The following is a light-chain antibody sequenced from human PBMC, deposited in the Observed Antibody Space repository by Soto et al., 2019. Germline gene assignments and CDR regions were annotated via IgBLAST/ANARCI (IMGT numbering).Light chain of an antibody. J-gene: IGKJ1*01. Sequence: EIVMTQSPVTLSVSPGERATLSCRASQSVTSNLAWYQQKPGQASRLLIYGASTRATGIPARFSGSGSGTEFTLTISILQSEDFAIYYCQMFNDWPRTFGQGTKVEIK. CDR2: GAS. CDR3: QMFNDWPRT. CDR1: QSVTSN. V-gene: IGKV3-15*01.